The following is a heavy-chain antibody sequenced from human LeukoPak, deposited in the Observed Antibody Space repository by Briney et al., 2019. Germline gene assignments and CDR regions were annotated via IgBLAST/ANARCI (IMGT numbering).Heavy chain of an antibody. D-gene: IGHD2-15*01. CDR2: TYHSGGT. CDR3: AGVKCSGGSCYLVDY. CDR1: GGSISNGDYY. Sequence: SETLSLTCTVSGGSISNGDYYWSWIRQPPGKGLERIGYTYHSGGTYYNPSLKSRFTISVDTSKIQFSLRLSSVTAADTAVYYCAGVKCSGGSCYLVDYWGQGTLVTVSS. J-gene: IGHJ4*02. V-gene: IGHV4-30-4*08.